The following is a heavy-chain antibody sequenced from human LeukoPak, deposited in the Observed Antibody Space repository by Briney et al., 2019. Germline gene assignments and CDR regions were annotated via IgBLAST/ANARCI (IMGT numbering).Heavy chain of an antibody. V-gene: IGHV1-2*02. CDR1: GYTFTGYY. J-gene: IGHJ6*03. CDR3: ARGRYDSSSWYARAPGVYYYYYYMDV. Sequence: GASVKVSCKASGYTFTGYYMHWVRQAPGQGLEWMGWINPNSGGTNYAQKFQGRVTMTRDTSISTAYMELSRLRSDDTAVYYCARGRYDSSSWYARAPGVYYYYYYMDVWGKGTTVTISS. CDR2: INPNSGGT. D-gene: IGHD6-13*01.